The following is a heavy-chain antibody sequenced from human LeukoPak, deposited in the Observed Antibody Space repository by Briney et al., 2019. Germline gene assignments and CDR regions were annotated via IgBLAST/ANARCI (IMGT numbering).Heavy chain of an antibody. D-gene: IGHD3-22*01. CDR3: ATLPPRYYYDSSGYSDY. CDR2: INPNSGGA. CDR1: GYTFTGYY. J-gene: IGHJ4*02. Sequence: GASVKVSCKASGYTFTGYYIHWVRQAPGQGLEWMGWINPNSGGANYAQKFQGRVTMTRDTSISTAYMELSRLRSDDTAVYYCATLPPRYYYDSSGYSDYWGQGTLVTVSS. V-gene: IGHV1-2*02.